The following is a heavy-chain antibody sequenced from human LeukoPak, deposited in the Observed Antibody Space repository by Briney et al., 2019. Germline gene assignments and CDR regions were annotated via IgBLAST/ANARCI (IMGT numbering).Heavy chain of an antibody. CDR3: ARQRADYYYYYVDV. CDR2: IYYSETT. Sequence: RPSETLSLTCTVSGGSINTANYYWGWLRQPPGKWLEWIGSIYYSETTYDNPSLKSRVTISIETSKNQFSLRLSSVTASDTAVYYCARQRADYYYYYVDVWGEGTTVAVS. J-gene: IGHJ6*03. CDR1: GGSINTANYY. V-gene: IGHV4-39*01.